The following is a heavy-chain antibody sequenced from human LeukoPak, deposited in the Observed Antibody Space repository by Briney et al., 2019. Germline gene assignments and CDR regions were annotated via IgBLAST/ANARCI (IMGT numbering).Heavy chain of an antibody. Sequence: PSETLSLTCTVSGGSISSYYWSWIRQPPGKGLEWIGYIYYSGSTNYNPSLKSRVTISVDTSKNQFSLKLSSVTAADTAVYYCARAPYYDSSMPIWGQGTMVTVSS. CDR1: GGSISSYY. V-gene: IGHV4-59*01. CDR2: IYYSGST. D-gene: IGHD3-22*01. J-gene: IGHJ3*02. CDR3: ARAPYYDSSMPI.